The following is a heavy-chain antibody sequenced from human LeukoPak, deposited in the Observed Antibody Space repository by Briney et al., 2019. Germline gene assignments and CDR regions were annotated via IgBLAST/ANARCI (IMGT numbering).Heavy chain of an antibody. Sequence: SETLSLTCTVSGGSISSNNYYWGWIRQPPGKGLEWIGSIYYSGSTYYNPSLKSRVTMSVDTSKNQFSLKLSSVTAADTAVYYCARDWEAPYSSSWGGSWFDPWGQGTLVTVSS. V-gene: IGHV4-39*07. J-gene: IGHJ5*02. CDR3: ARDWEAPYSSSWGGSWFDP. CDR2: IYYSGST. CDR1: GGSISSNNYY. D-gene: IGHD6-13*01.